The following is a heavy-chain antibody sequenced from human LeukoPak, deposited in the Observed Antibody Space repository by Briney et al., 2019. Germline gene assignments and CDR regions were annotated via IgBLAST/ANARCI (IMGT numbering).Heavy chain of an antibody. Sequence: AISGSGGSTYYADSVKGRFTISRDSSKNTLYLQMNSLRAEDTAMYYCAKDSGSDRLLNYWGQGTLVTVSP. CDR2: ISGSGGST. CDR3: AKDSGSDRLLNY. D-gene: IGHD2-15*01. J-gene: IGHJ4*02. V-gene: IGHV3-23*01.